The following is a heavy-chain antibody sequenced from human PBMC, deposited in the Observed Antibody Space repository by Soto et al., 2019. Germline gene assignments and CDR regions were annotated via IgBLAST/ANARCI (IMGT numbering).Heavy chain of an antibody. CDR3: ERGRPYGIAA. V-gene: IGHV3-74*01. J-gene: IGHJ6*04. Sequence: EVQLVESGGGLVQPGGSLRVSCAASGFTFGSYWMNWVRQAPGKGLVWVSRIDSDGSTTTYADAVKGRFTTSRDNGKNTLYLQMSSMIGEDMAVYDCERGRPYGIAAWGKGTTVTVSS. CDR2: IDSDGSTT. CDR1: GFTFGSYW.